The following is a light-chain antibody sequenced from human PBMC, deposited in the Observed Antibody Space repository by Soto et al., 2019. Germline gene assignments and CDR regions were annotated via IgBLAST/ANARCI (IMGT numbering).Light chain of an antibody. CDR3: LLYVGSGIHWV. CDR1: SGSVSTNNY. CDR2: NTN. J-gene: IGLJ3*02. V-gene: IGLV8-61*01. Sequence: QAVVTQEPSFSVSPGGTITLTCGLSSGSVSTNNYPSWYQQTPCQAPRTLIYNTNTRSSGVPDRFSGSILGNQAALTITGAQADDECDYYCLLYVGSGIHWVFGGGTKLTVL.